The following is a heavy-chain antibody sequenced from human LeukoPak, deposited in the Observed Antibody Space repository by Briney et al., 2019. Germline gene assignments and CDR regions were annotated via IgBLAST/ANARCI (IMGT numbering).Heavy chain of an antibody. D-gene: IGHD3-9*01. CDR3: AREVSHYDILTGPINWFDP. J-gene: IGHJ5*02. V-gene: IGHV3-30*03. CDR1: GFTFSSHS. CDR2: ISYDGSNK. Sequence: GGSLRLSCAASGFTFSSHSMNWVRQAPGKGLEWVAVISYDGSNKYYADSVKGRFTISRDNSKNTLYLQMNSLRAEDTAVYYCAREVSHYDILTGPINWFDPWGQGTLVTVSS.